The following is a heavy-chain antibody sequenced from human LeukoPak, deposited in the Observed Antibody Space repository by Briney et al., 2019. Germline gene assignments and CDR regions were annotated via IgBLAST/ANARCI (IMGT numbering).Heavy chain of an antibody. D-gene: IGHD5-18*01. CDR1: GFTFGDYA. CDR3: TSYSYGSLFDY. CDR2: IRSKAYGGTT. J-gene: IGHJ4*02. Sequence: PGRSLRPSCTASGFTFGDYAMSWFRQAPGKGLEWVGFIRSKAYGGTTEYAASVKGRFTISRDDSKSIAYLQMNSLKTEDTAVYYCTSYSYGSLFDYWGQGTLVTVSS. V-gene: IGHV3-49*03.